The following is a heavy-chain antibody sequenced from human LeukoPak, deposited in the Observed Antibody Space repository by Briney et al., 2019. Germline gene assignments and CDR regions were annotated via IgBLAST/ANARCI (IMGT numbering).Heavy chain of an antibody. Sequence: PGGSLRLSCAASGFTLSSYAMHWVRQAPGKGLEWVAVISYDGSNKYYADSVKGRFTISRDNSKNTLYLQMNSLRAEDTAVYYCARDEGGLARWGQGTLVTVSS. J-gene: IGHJ4*02. D-gene: IGHD6-19*01. CDR1: GFTLSSYA. V-gene: IGHV3-30-3*01. CDR3: ARDEGGLAR. CDR2: ISYDGSNK.